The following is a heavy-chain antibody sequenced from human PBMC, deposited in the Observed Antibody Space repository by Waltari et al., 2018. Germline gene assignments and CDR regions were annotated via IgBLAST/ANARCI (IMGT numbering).Heavy chain of an antibody. Sequence: QLQLQESGPGLVKPSETLSLTCTVSGGSISSSSYYWGWIRQPPGKGLEWIGSIYYSGSTYYNPSLKSRVTISVDTSKNQFSLKLSFVTAADTAVYYCASGSEGVVVAASPLYYWGQGTLVTVSS. CDR3: ASGSEGVVVAASPLYY. CDR1: GGSISSSSYY. CDR2: IYYSGST. D-gene: IGHD2-15*01. J-gene: IGHJ4*02. V-gene: IGHV4-39*01.